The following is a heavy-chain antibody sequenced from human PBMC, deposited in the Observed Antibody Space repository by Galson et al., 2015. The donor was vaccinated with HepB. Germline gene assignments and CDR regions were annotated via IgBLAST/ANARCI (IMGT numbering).Heavy chain of an antibody. D-gene: IGHD5-24*01. Sequence: LRLSCAASGFTFRSTWMHWVRQVPGKGLLWVSRSNSGGTTINYADSVEGRFTISRDNAKNALYLQMNSLRAEDTAVYYCATAGNYRFDKLCQGTLVTVSS. CDR2: SNSGGTTI. V-gene: IGHV3-74*01. CDR3: ATAGNYRFDK. J-gene: IGHJ4*02. CDR1: GFTFRSTW.